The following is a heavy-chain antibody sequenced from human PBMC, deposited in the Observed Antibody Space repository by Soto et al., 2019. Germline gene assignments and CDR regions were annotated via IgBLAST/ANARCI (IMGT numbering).Heavy chain of an antibody. CDR2: ISGSGGST. CDR3: AKTHSRDPRGRIMITFGGVICYFDY. J-gene: IGHJ4*02. CDR1: GFTFSSYA. Sequence: GGSLRLSCAASGFTFSSYAMSWVRQAPGKGLEWVSAISGSGGSTYYADSVKGRFTISRDNSKNTLYLQMNSLRAEDTAVYYCAKTHSRDPRGRIMITFGGVICYFDYWGQGTLVTVSS. D-gene: IGHD3-16*01. V-gene: IGHV3-23*01.